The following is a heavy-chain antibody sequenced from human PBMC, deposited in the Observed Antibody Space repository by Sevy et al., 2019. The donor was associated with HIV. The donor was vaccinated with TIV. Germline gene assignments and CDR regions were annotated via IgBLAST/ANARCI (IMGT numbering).Heavy chain of an antibody. CDR2: ISAYNGNT. D-gene: IGHD3-22*01. Sequence: ASVKVSCKASGYTFTSYGISWVRQAPGQGLEWMGWISAYNGNTNYAQKLQGRVTMTTDTSTGTAYMERRSLGSDDTAVYYCARDSWFSNWFDPWGQGTLVTVSS. CDR3: ARDSWFSNWFDP. J-gene: IGHJ5*02. CDR1: GYTFTSYG. V-gene: IGHV1-18*04.